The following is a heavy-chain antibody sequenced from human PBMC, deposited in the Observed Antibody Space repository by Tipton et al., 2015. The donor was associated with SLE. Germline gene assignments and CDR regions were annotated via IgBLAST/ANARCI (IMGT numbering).Heavy chain of an antibody. Sequence: RSLRLSCAASGFTFTSFAMHWVRQAPGKGLEWVAVLSYDENNEYYADSVKGRFTISRDKSKNTLYLQMDSLRVEDTAVYYCARLQGSYSLGYFDHWGQGTQVTVSS. D-gene: IGHD3-16*01. CDR1: GFTFTSFA. CDR2: LSYDENNE. V-gene: IGHV3-30*04. CDR3: ARLQGSYSLGYFDH. J-gene: IGHJ4*02.